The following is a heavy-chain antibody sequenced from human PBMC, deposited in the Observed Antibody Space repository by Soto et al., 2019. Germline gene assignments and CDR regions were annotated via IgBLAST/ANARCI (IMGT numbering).Heavy chain of an antibody. CDR3: ARFGVPGWFDP. CDR2: IYHSGST. D-gene: IGHD2-8*01. V-gene: IGHV4-30-2*01. J-gene: IGHJ5*02. Sequence: SETLSLTCAASGGSISSGGYSWSWIRQPPGKGLEWIGYIYHSGSTYYNPSLKSRVTISVDRSKNQFSLKLSSVTAADTAVYYCARFGVPGWFDPWGQGTLVTVSS. CDR1: GGSISSGGYS.